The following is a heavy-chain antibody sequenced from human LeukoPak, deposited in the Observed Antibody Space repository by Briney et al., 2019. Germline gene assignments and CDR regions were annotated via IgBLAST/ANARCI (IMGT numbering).Heavy chain of an antibody. J-gene: IGHJ4*02. D-gene: IGHD4/OR15-4a*01. CDR1: GFTFSSYW. V-gene: IGHV3-7*01. CDR3: AKRLIGAYYFDY. Sequence: GGCLTLSCVASGFTFSSYWMSWVRQAPGKGLEGVANINQDGSEKYYVDSVKGRFTISRDNAKNSLYLQMNSLGAEDTAVYYCAKRLIGAYYFDYWGQGILVTVSS. CDR2: INQDGSEK.